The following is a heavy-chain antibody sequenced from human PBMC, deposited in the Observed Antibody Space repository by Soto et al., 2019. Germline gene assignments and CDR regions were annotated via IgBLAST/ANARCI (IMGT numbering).Heavy chain of an antibody. CDR2: IFSNDEK. V-gene: IGHV2-26*01. D-gene: IGHD2-2*01. CDR3: ALIKDCSRTDCYLASFDP. Sequence: QVTLKESGPVVVKPTETLTLTCTVSGFSLSHARVGVSWIRQPPGKALEWLAHIFSNDEKSYSTSLKNRLTISKETSKSQVVLTMTNVDPVDSGTYYCALIKDCSRTDCYLASFDPWGQGTLVTVSS. CDR1: GFSLSHARVG. J-gene: IGHJ5*02.